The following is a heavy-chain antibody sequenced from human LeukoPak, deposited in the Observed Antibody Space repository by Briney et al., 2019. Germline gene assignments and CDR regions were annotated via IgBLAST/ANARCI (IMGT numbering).Heavy chain of an antibody. CDR1: GYTFTGYY. CDR2: INPNSGGT. CDR3: ARGATVTTYRNYYYHGMDV. V-gene: IGHV1-2*02. J-gene: IGHJ6*02. Sequence: GASVKVSCKASGYTFTGYYMHWVRQAPGQGLEWMGWINPNSGGTNYAQKFQGRVTMTRDTSISTAYMELSRLRSDDTAVYYCARGATVTTYRNYYYHGMDVWGQGTTVTVSS. D-gene: IGHD4-17*01.